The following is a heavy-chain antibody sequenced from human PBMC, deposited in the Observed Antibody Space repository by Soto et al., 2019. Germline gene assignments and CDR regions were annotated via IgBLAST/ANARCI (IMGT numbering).Heavy chain of an antibody. CDR1: GGTFSRYA. CDR2: ITPMFGTA. Sequence: QVQLVQSGAEVKKYGSSVKVSCKASGGTFSRYAISWVRQAPGQGLEWXGGITPMFGTANYAQRFQGRVTITADESTSTAYMQLSSLRSDDTAVYYCAQTLGLAVAGPGRFDLWGRGTLVTVSS. V-gene: IGHV1-69*12. D-gene: IGHD6-19*01. J-gene: IGHJ2*01. CDR3: AQTLGLAVAGPGRFDL.